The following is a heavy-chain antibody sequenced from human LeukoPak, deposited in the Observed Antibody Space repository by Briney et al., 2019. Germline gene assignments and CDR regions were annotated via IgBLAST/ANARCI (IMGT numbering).Heavy chain of an antibody. CDR2: ISAYNGNT. J-gene: IGHJ4*02. D-gene: IGHD3-22*01. Sequence: ASVKVSCKASGYTFTSYGISWVRQAPGQGLEWMGWISAYNGNTNYAQKLQGRVTMTADTSTSTAYMELRSLRSDDTAVYYCARRGLSSGYYPNDYWGQGTLVTVSS. V-gene: IGHV1-18*01. CDR1: GYTFTSYG. CDR3: ARRGLSSGYYPNDY.